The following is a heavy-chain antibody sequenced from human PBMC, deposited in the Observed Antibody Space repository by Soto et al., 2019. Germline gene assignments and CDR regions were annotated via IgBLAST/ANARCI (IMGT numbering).Heavy chain of an antibody. J-gene: IGHJ6*03. Sequence: QVQLVQSGAEVKKPGASVKVSCKASGYTFTSYDINWVRQATGQGLEWMGWMNPNSGNTGYAQKFQGRVTMTRNTSISTAYMARSSLRSEDTAVYYCARGGLRLRRSGYYYYYYRDVWGKGTTVTVSS. D-gene: IGHD5-12*01. CDR1: GYTFTSYD. V-gene: IGHV1-8*01. CDR3: ARGGLRLRRSGYYYYYYRDV. CDR2: MNPNSGNT.